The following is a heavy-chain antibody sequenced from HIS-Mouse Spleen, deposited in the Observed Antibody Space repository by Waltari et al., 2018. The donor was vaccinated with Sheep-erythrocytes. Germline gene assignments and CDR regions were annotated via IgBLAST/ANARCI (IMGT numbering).Heavy chain of an antibody. CDR1: GGSISSGGYY. Sequence: QVQLQESGPGLVKPSQTLSLTCTVPGGSISSGGYYWSWIRQHPGKGLEWIGYIYYSGRPYYNPSLKSRVTISVDTSKNQFSLKLGSVTAADTAVYYCARLPVVITAFDIWGQGTMVTVSS. V-gene: IGHV4-31*03. D-gene: IGHD3-22*01. J-gene: IGHJ3*02. CDR2: IYYSGRP. CDR3: ARLPVVITAFDI.